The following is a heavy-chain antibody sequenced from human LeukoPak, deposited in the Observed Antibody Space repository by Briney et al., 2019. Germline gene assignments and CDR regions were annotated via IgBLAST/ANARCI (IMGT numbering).Heavy chain of an antibody. J-gene: IGHJ5*02. CDR3: ASSGWAFHNNWFDP. D-gene: IGHD6-19*01. CDR1: GFTFSSYA. CDR2: ISYDGSNK. V-gene: IGHV3-30-3*01. Sequence: GGSLRLSCAASGFTFSSYAMHWVRQAPGKGLEWVAAISYDGSNKYYADSVKGRFTISRDNSKNTLYLQMNSLRAEDTAVYYCASSGWAFHNNWFDPWGQGTLVTVSS.